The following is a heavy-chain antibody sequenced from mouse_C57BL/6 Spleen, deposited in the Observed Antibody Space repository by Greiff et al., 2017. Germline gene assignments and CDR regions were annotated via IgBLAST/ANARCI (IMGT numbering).Heavy chain of an antibody. CDR1: GYTFTSYW. Sequence: QVQLQQPGAELVMPGASVKLSCKASGYTFTSYWMHWVKQRPGQGLEWIGKIDPSDSYTNYNQKLKGKSTLTVDKSSSTAYMQLSSLTSEYSAVYYCARFNYDYDGFAYWGQGTLVTVSA. CDR2: IDPSDSYT. D-gene: IGHD2-4*01. V-gene: IGHV1-69*01. J-gene: IGHJ3*01. CDR3: ARFNYDYDGFAY.